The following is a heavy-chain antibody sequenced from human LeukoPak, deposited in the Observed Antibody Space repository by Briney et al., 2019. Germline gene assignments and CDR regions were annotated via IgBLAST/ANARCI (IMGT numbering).Heavy chain of an antibody. CDR2: IHRGGNT. J-gene: IGHJ4*02. CDR3: ARDPGYGLGVDYGDY. V-gene: IGHV3-66*01. Sequence: PGGSLRLSCAASGFTVSGNYMSWVRQAPGKGLEWLSVIHRGGNTYYADSVKGRFTISGDSSKNTVFLQMDSLRAEDTAVYYCARDPGYGLGVDYGDYWGQGTLVTVSS. CDR1: GFTVSGNY. D-gene: IGHD3-10*01.